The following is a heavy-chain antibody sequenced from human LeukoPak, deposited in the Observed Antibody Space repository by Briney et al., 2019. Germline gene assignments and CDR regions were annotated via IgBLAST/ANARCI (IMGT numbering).Heavy chain of an antibody. CDR2: ISYDGSNK. CDR1: GFTFRSYG. Sequence: PGGSLRLSCAASGFTFRSYGMHWVRQAPGKGLEWVAVISYDGSNKYYADSVKGRFTISRDNSKNTLYLQMNSLRAEDTAVYYCAKDLSVWFGELDPWGQGILVTVSS. CDR3: AKDLSVWFGELDP. V-gene: IGHV3-30*18. D-gene: IGHD3-10*01. J-gene: IGHJ5*02.